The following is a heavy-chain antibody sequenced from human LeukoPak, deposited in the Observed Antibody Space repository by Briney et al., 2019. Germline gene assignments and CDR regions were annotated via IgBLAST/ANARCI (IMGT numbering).Heavy chain of an antibody. Sequence: PGGSLRLSCAASGFTFSSYAMSWVRQAPGKVLEWVAVIWYDGSNKYYADSVKGRFTISRDNSKNTLYLQMNSLRAEDTAVYYCARDPGISFNYYYYGMDVWGQGTTVTVSS. V-gene: IGHV3-33*08. CDR2: IWYDGSNK. CDR3: ARDPGISFNYYYYGMDV. CDR1: GFTFSSYA. J-gene: IGHJ6*02. D-gene: IGHD3-3*02.